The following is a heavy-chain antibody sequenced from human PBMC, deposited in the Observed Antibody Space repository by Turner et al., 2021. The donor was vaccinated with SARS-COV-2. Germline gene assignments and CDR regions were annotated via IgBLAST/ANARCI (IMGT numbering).Heavy chain of an antibody. CDR2: VDNDGVTT. CDR3: AKARTICGGNACNQGFDS. CDR1: GFTFSTFA. V-gene: IGHV3-23*05. Sequence: EVQLLESGGGLVQPGGSLRLSCAASGFTFSTFAISWVRQAPGKGLEWVATVDNDGVTTYYADSMGGRFTISRDNSKNTVHLQMNSLRADDTAVYYCAKARTICGGNACNQGFDSWGQGTLVTVSS. J-gene: IGHJ4*02. D-gene: IGHD2-15*01.